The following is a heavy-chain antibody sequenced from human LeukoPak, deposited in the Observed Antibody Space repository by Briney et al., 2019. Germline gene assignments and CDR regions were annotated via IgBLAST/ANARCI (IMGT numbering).Heavy chain of an antibody. V-gene: IGHV4-59*01. CDR2: VDHTGST. D-gene: IGHD4-11*01. CDR1: DDSITMYY. CDR3: ARGRVSSSAWYSTYYYFFYMDF. Sequence: SETLSLTCTVSDDSITMYYWTWIRQPPGKGLEWIGYVDHTGSTKFNPSLNGRVSISRDTSNNFFSLRLRSVTAADTAVYFCARGRVSSSAWYSTYYYFFYMDFWGKGTTVTVSS. J-gene: IGHJ6*03.